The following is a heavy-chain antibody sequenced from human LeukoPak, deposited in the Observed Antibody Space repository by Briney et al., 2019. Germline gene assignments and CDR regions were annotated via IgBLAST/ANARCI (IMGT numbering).Heavy chain of an antibody. CDR3: ARDRLDDAFDI. CDR2: ISGSGDST. CDR1: GFTLSTYA. Sequence: GGSLRLSCAASGFTLSTYAANWVRQAPGKGLEWVSTISGSGDSTYYADSVKGRFTISRDNSKDTLYLQMSSVRVDDTAVYYCARDRLDDAFDIWGQGTMVTVSS. V-gene: IGHV3-23*01. J-gene: IGHJ3*02. D-gene: IGHD1-1*01.